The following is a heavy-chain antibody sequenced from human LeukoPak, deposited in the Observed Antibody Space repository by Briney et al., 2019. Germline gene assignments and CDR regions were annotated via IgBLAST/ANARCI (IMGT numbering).Heavy chain of an antibody. J-gene: IGHJ5*02. CDR3: ATDFYDST. D-gene: IGHD2/OR15-2a*01. Sequence: PVGSLRLSCAASGFTFSSYWMSWARQAPGKGLEWVGRIRSNSDGGAIDYAAPVKGRFALSRDDSKNTLYLQMNSLQTEDTAMYYCATDFYDSTWGQGTLVTVSS. CDR2: IRSNSDGGAI. CDR1: GFTFSSYW. V-gene: IGHV3-15*01.